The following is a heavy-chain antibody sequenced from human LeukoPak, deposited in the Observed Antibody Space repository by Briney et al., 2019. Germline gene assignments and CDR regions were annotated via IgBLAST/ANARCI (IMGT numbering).Heavy chain of an antibody. CDR3: AREQVMITFGGDNAFDT. J-gene: IGHJ3*02. D-gene: IGHD3-16*01. CDR2: IYHSGST. CDR1: GYSISSGYY. Sequence: PSETLSLTCAVSGYSISSGYYWGWIRQPPGKGQEWIGSIYHSGSTYYNPSLKSRVTISVDTSKNQFSLKLSSVTAADTAVYYCAREQVMITFGGDNAFDTWGQGTMVTVSS. V-gene: IGHV4-38-2*02.